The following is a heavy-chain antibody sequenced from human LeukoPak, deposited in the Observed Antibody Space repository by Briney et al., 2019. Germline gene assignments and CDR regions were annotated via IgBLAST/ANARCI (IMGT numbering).Heavy chain of an antibody. CDR1: GYTFTSNY. Sequence: PGASVKVSCKASGYTFTSNYIHWVQQAPGQGLEWMGMIYPRDGSTSYAQKFQGRVTVTRDTSTSTVHMELSGLRSEDTAVYYCARDQEGFDYWGQGTLVTVSS. J-gene: IGHJ4*02. CDR2: IYPRDGST. V-gene: IGHV1-46*01. CDR3: ARDQEGFDY.